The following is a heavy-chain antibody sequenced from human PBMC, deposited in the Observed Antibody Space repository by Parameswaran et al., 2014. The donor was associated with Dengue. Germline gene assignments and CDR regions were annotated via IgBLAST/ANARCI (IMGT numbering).Heavy chain of an antibody. CDR3: ARSVARGYYGSEKYKGGFVP. V-gene: IGHV4-34*01. J-gene: IGHJ5*02. Sequence: WIRQPPGKGLEWIGEINHSGSTNYNPSLKSRVTISVDTSKNQFSLKLSSVTAADTAVYYCARSVARGYYGSEKYKGGFVPWGQGTLVTVSS. D-gene: IGHD3-10*01. CDR2: INHSGST.